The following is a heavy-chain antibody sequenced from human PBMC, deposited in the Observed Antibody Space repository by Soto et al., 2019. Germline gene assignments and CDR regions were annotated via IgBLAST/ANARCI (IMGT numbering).Heavy chain of an antibody. J-gene: IGHJ5*02. CDR2: IWYDGSNK. CDR3: ARDQEVGVEMAT. CDR1: GFTFSSYG. D-gene: IGHD2-8*01. Sequence: QVQLVESGGGVVQPGRSLRLSCAASGFTFSSYGMHWVRQAPGKGLEWVAVIWYDGSNKYYADSVKGRFTISRDNSKNTLYLQMNSLRVEDTAVYYCARDQEVGVEMATWGQGTLVTVSS. V-gene: IGHV3-33*01.